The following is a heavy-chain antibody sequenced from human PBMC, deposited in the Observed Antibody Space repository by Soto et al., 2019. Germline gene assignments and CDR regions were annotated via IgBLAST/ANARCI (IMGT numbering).Heavy chain of an antibody. J-gene: IGHJ6*02. Sequence: QVHLVESGGGVVQPGRSLRLSCAASGFTFSSYGMHWVRQAPGKGLEWVAVMSNDGTSRFYADSVKGRFTISRDNSKNTLYLQMNSLRAEDTAMYYCAKVLVKDYYYYAMDVWGQGTTVTVSS. V-gene: IGHV3-30*18. CDR1: GFTFSSYG. CDR3: AKVLVKDYYYYAMDV. CDR2: MSNDGTSR.